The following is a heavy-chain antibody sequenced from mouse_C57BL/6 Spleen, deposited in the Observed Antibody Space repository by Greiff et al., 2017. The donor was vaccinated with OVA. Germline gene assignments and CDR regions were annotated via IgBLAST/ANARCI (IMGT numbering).Heavy chain of an antibody. V-gene: IGHV3-6*01. Sequence: EVKLQESGPGLVKPSQSLSLTCSVTGYSITSGYYWNWIRQFPGNKLEWMGYISYDGSNNYNPSLKNRISITRDTSKNQFFLKLNSVTTEDTATYYCARDRGHWDGAMDYWGQGTSVTVSS. CDR2: ISYDGSN. CDR1: GYSITSGYY. J-gene: IGHJ4*01. CDR3: ARDRGHWDGAMDY. D-gene: IGHD4-1*01.